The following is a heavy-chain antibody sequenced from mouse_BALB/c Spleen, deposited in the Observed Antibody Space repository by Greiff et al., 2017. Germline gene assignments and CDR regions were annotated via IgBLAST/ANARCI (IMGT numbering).Heavy chain of an antibody. CDR1: GFTFSSFG. CDR3: ARDYGNYGFAY. CDR2: ISSGSSTI. J-gene: IGHJ3*01. Sequence: EVKLVESGGGLVQPGGSRKLSCAASGFTFSSFGMHWVRQAPEKGLEWVAYISSGSSTIYYADTVKGRFTISRDNPKNTLFLQMTSLRSEDTAMYYCARDYGNYGFAYWGQGTLVTVSA. D-gene: IGHD2-1*01. V-gene: IGHV5-17*02.